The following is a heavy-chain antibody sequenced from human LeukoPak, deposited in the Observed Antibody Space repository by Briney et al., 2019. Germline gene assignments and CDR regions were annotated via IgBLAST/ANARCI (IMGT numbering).Heavy chain of an antibody. V-gene: IGHV3-21*01. CDR3: ARFGSSGCSDY. CDR1: GFTFSSYS. J-gene: IGHJ4*02. Sequence: PGGSLRLSCAASGFTFSSYSMNWVRQAPGKGLEWVSSISSSSSYIYYADSVKGRFTFSRDNAKNSLYLQMNSLRAEDTAVYYCARFGSSGCSDYWGQGTLITVSS. D-gene: IGHD6-19*01. CDR2: ISSSSSYI.